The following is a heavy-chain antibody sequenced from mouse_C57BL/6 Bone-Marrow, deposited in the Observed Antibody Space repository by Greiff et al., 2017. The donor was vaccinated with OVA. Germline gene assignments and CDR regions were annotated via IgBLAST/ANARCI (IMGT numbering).Heavy chain of an antibody. CDR1: GYAFTNYL. J-gene: IGHJ1*03. CDR3: ARGEGYCGSQSWYFDV. CDR2: INPGSGGT. V-gene: IGHV1-54*01. D-gene: IGHD1-1*01. Sequence: QVQLKESGAELVRPGTSVKVSCKASGYAFTNYLIEWVKQRPGQGLEWIGVINPGSGGTNYNEKFKGKATLTADKSSSTAYMQLSSLTSEDSAVYFCARGEGYCGSQSWYFDVWGTGTTVTVSS.